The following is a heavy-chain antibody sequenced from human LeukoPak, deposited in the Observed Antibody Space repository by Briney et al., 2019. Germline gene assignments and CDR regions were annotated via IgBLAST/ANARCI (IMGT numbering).Heavy chain of an antibody. CDR2: INPNSDGT. D-gene: IGHD1-26*01. CDR3: ARDPIVGAPGIDFDY. V-gene: IGHV1-2*02. CDR1: GYSFTGFY. Sequence: ASVKVSCKTSGYSFTGFYMHWVRLAPGQGLEWMGWINPNSDGTNYAQNFQGRVTMTRDTAITTAYMELSSLRSDDTAVYYCARDPIVGAPGIDFDYWGQGTLVTVSS. J-gene: IGHJ4*02.